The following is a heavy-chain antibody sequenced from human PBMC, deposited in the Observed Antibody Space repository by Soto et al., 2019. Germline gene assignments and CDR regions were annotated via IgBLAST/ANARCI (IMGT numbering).Heavy chain of an antibody. J-gene: IGHJ6*03. CDR1: GYSFTSYW. V-gene: IGHV5-51*01. CDR3: ARVQKYYDFWSGYYGTGYYMDV. Sequence: GESLKISCKGSGYSFTSYWIGWVRQMPGKGLEWMGIIYPGDSDTRYSPSFQGQVTISADKSISTAYLQWSSLKASDTAMYYCARVQKYYDFWSGYYGTGYYMDVWGEGTTVTVSS. D-gene: IGHD3-3*01. CDR2: IYPGDSDT.